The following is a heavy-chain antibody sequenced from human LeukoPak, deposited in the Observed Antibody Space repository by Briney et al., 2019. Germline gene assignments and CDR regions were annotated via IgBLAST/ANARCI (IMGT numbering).Heavy chain of an antibody. CDR1: GFTFSRYW. J-gene: IGHJ4*02. D-gene: IGHD6-13*01. CDR2: INQDGGEK. V-gene: IGHV3-7*02. CDR3: AELDSSSPRN. Sequence: GGSLRLSCAASGFTFSRYWMTWVRQAPGKGLEWVANINQDGGEKYYVDSVKGRFTISRDSAKNSLFLQVNSLRAEDTAVYYCAELDSSSPRNWGQGTLVTVSS.